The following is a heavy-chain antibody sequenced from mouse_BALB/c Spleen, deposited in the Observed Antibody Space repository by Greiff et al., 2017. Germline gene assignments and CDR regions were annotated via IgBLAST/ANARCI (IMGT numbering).Heavy chain of an antibody. D-gene: IGHD1-1*01. J-gene: IGHJ2*01. CDR1: GYTFTSYY. V-gene: IGHV1S81*02. CDR3: ARLAYGSFDY. CDR2: INPSNGGT. Sequence: VQLQQSGAELVKPGASVKLSCKASGYTFTSYYMYWVKQRPGQGLEWIGGINPSNGGTNFNEKFKSKATLTVDKSSSTAYMQLSSLTSEDSAVYYCARLAYGSFDYWGQGTTLTVSS.